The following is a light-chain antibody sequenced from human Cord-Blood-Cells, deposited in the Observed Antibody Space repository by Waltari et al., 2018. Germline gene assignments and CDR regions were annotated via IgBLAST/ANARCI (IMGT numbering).Light chain of an antibody. V-gene: IGKV1-33*01. J-gene: IGKJ4*01. CDR2: DAS. Sequence: EIQMTQSPSSLSTSVGDRDSITYQASPDIRNYLNWDQQKPGKPPKILIYDASNLETGVPSRFSGSGSVTDFTFTISSLQPEDIATYYCQQYDNLPLTFGGGTKVEIK. CDR3: QQYDNLPLT. CDR1: PDIRNY.